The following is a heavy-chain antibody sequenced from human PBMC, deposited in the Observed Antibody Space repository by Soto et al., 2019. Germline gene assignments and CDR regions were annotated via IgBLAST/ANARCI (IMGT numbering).Heavy chain of an antibody. CDR3: ARLKSTKVLWCGESPGDY. V-gene: IGHV3-11*01. D-gene: IGHD3-10*01. J-gene: IGHJ4*02. CDR1: GFTFSDYY. Sequence: QVQLVESGGGLVKPGGSLRLSCAASGFTFSDYYMSWIRQAPGKGLEWVSYISSSGSTIDYADSVKGRFTISRDNANKSLYLQMNSLRAEDTAVYYCARLKSTKVLWCGESPGDYWGQGTLVTVSS. CDR2: ISSSGSTI.